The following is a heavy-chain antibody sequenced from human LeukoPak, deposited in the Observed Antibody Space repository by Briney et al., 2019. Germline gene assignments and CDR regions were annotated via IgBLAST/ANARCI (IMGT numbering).Heavy chain of an antibody. CDR3: AKMEAWTTVTESGVDY. Sequence: GGSLRLSCAASGFTFSSYAMSWVRQAPGKGLEWVSGISGSGGSTYYADSVKGRFTISRDNSKKTLYLQMNSLRAEDTAVHYCAKMEAWTTVTESGVDYWGQGTLVTVSS. CDR2: ISGSGGST. V-gene: IGHV3-23*01. CDR1: GFTFSSYA. J-gene: IGHJ4*02. D-gene: IGHD4-17*01.